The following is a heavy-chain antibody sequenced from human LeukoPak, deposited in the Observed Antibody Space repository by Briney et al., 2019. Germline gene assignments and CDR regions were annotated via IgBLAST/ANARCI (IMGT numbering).Heavy chain of an antibody. CDR2: ISSTSSYI. D-gene: IGHD2-2*01. Sequence: GFLRLSCAASGFTFSSYSMNCGRQAPGEGVGWVSSISSTSSYIYYADSVKGRFTISRDNAKNSLYLQMNSLRAEDTAVYYCARDLLGYCSSTSCYGFYMDVWGKGTTVTVSS. V-gene: IGHV3-21*01. CDR1: GFTFSSYS. J-gene: IGHJ6*03. CDR3: ARDLLGYCSSTSCYGFYMDV.